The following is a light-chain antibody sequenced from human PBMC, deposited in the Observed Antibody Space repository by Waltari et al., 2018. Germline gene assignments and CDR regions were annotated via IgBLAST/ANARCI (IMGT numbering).Light chain of an antibody. CDR1: SSDIGGYKY. CDR2: DVD. V-gene: IGLV2-11*01. J-gene: IGLJ2*01. Sequence: QSALTQPRPVSGSPGQSVTLSCTGTSSDIGGYKYVSWYQQHPAKAPKLLIYDVDKRPSGVPDRFSGSKAGNTASLTISGLQTDDDADYYCCSYAGRYTSVFGRGTRVTVL. CDR3: CSYAGRYTSV.